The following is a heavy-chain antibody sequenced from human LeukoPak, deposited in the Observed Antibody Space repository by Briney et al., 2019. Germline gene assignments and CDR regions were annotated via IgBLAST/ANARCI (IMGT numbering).Heavy chain of an antibody. V-gene: IGHV4-59*01. CDR1: GFTFTSYA. CDR2: IYYSGST. D-gene: IGHD6-13*01. Sequence: GTLRLSCAAYGFTFTSYAMSWIRQPPGKGLEWIGYIYYSGSTNYNRSLKSRVTISVDTSKNPFSLKLSSVTAADTAVYYCARWIAAAGIHTGTYYFDYWGQGTLVTVSS. J-gene: IGHJ4*02. CDR3: ARWIAAAGIHTGTYYFDY.